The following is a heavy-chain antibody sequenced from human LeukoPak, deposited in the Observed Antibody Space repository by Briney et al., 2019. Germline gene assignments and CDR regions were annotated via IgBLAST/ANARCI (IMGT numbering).Heavy chain of an antibody. V-gene: IGHV1-18*01. J-gene: IGHJ5*02. CDR2: ISAYNGNT. CDR1: GYTFTSYG. D-gene: IGHD2-2*02. Sequence: ASVEVSCNASGYTFTSYGISWGRQAPGQGREWMGWISAYNGNTNYAKKLQGRVTMTTDTSKSTASMELRSLRSDDSAVYYCARVSVEYCSSTRCYKADWFDPWGEGTLVTVSS. CDR3: ARVSVEYCSSTRCYKADWFDP.